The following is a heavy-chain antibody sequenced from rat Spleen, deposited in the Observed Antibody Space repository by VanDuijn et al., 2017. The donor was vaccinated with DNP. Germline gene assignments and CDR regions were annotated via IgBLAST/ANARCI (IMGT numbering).Heavy chain of an antibody. V-gene: IGHV5-7*01. Sequence: EVQLVESGGGLVQPGRSLKLSCAASGFTFSDYNMAWVRQAPKKGLEWVATIIYDDSTTHYRDSVRGRFTISRDNAKNTLYLQMNGLRSEDMATYYCARWNSGHFDYWGQGVMVPVSS. CDR2: IIYDDSTT. CDR1: GFTFSDYN. J-gene: IGHJ2*01. CDR3: ARWNSGHFDY. D-gene: IGHD4-3*01.